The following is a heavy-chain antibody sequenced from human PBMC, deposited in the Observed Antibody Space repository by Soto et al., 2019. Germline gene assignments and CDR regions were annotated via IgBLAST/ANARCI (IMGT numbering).Heavy chain of an antibody. V-gene: IGHV4-39*01. D-gene: IGHD6-6*01. CDR2: IYYSGST. CDR3: ARRGVAARPPYYYGMDV. Sequence: SETLSLTCTVSGGSISSSSYYWGWIRQPPGKGLEWIGSIYYSGSTYYNPSLKSRVTISVDTAKNQFSLKLSPVTAAATAVYYCARRGVAARPPYYYGMDVWGQGTTVTVSS. CDR1: GGSISSSSYY. J-gene: IGHJ6*02.